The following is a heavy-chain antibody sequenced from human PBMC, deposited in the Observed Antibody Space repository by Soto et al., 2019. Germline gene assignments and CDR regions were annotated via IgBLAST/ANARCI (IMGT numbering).Heavy chain of an antibody. V-gene: IGHV4-30-4*01. CDR3: PRLYYFDNTGLPYGLDV. CDR1: GGSVSSGDYY. Sequence: PSETLSLTXTVSGGSVSSGDYYWNWIRQPPGKGLEWIGYIYHSGGTYYNPSLKNRVTISVDTSRNQFSLKLSSVTVADTAVYYCPRLYYFDNTGLPYGLDVWGQGTTVTVSS. CDR2: IYHSGGT. J-gene: IGHJ6*02. D-gene: IGHD3-22*01.